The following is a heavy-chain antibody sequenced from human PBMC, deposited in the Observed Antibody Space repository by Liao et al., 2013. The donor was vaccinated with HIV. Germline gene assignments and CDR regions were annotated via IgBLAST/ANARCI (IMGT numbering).Heavy chain of an antibody. CDR1: GGSISSDY. V-gene: IGHV4-59*01. Sequence: QVQLQESGPGLVKPSETLSLTCTVSGGSISSDYWGWIRQSPGKGLEWIGHISHTGSSNNNPSLKSRVTISVDLSSNAFSLDLSSVTTADTAVYYCGRLGQPSGDVYTGGFYYMDVWGKGTSVTVSS. D-gene: IGHD2-2*02. CDR3: GRLGQPSGDVYTGGFYYMDV. J-gene: IGHJ6*03. CDR2: ISHTGSS.